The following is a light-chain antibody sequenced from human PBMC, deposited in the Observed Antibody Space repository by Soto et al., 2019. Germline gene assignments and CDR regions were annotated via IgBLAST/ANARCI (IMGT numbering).Light chain of an antibody. CDR2: EVS. J-gene: IGLJ2*01. Sequence: QSVLTQPASVSGSPGQSITISCTGTSSDVGGYKYVSWYQQHPGNAPKLMIYEVSNRPSGVSNRFSGSKSGNTASLTISGLQAEDEADYYCSSYTTSITLVVFGGGTQLTVL. CDR3: SSYTTSITLVV. CDR1: SSDVGGYKY. V-gene: IGLV2-14*01.